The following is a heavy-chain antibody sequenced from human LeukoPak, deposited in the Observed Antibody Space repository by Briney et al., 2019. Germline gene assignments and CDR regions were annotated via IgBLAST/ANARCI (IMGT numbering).Heavy chain of an antibody. CDR1: GFTGSHNY. V-gene: IGHV3-53*01. CDR2: THSSGST. D-gene: IGHD4-17*01. CDR3: IVFGDSNH. Sequence: GGSLRLSCAASGFTGSHNYMSWVRQAPGKGLEWVSATHSSGSTYYADSVKGRFTISRDTSKNTLYLRINSLSVEDTAVYYCIVFGDSNHWGQGTLVTVSS. J-gene: IGHJ5*02.